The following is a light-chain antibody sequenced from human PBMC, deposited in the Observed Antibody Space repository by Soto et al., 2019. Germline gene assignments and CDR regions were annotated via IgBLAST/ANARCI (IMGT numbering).Light chain of an antibody. CDR1: SSNVGSYNL. J-gene: IGLJ2*01. V-gene: IGLV2-23*02. Sequence: QSALTQPASVSGSPGQSITISCTGTSSNVGSYNLVSWYQHHPGKAPKLMIYEVNKRPSGASTRFSGSKSGNTASLTISGLQAEDEGDYYCCSYAGSSTLVFGGGTKLTVL. CDR2: EVN. CDR3: CSYAGSSTLV.